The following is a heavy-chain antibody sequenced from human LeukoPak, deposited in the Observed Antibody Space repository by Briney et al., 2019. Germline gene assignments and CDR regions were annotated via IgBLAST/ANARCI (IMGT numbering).Heavy chain of an antibody. J-gene: IGHJ4*02. D-gene: IGHD3-22*01. CDR2: INPSGGST. V-gene: IGHV1-46*01. CDR1: GYTFTSYY. Sequence: ASVTLSFTASGYTFTSYYMHWVRQAPGQGLERMGIINPSGGSTSYAQKFQGRVTMTRDMSTSTVYMELSSLRSEDTAVYYCARTYYDSSGYYNYFDYWGQGTLVTVSS. CDR3: ARTYYDSSGYYNYFDY.